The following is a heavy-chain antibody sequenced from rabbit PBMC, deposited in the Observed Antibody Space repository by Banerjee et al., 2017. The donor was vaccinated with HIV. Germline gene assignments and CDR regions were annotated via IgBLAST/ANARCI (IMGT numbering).Heavy chain of an antibody. CDR2: IYSSNGDK. V-gene: IGHV1S47*01. J-gene: IGHJ4*01. CDR3: ARDRDGDAGYGSLAL. CDR1: GSDFSSNA. D-gene: IGHD7-1*01. Sequence: QEQLVESGGGLVQPEGSLTLTCKASGSDFSSNAMCWVRQAPGKGLELIACIYSSNGDKWYASWVNGRFTIPRSTSLNTVDLKMTSLTVADTAPYFCARDRDGDAGYGSLALWGPGTLVTVS.